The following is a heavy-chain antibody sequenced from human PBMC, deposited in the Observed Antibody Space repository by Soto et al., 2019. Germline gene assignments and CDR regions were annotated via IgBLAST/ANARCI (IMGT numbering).Heavy chain of an antibody. J-gene: IGHJ4*02. CDR3: ARDGLSRTIDY. V-gene: IGHV3-21*01. CDR2: ISSSSSYI. CDR1: VFTFSSYS. D-gene: IGHD2-2*01. Sequence: GGSLRLSCSASVFTFSSYSMNWVRQAPGKGLEWVSSISSSSSYIYYADSVKGRFTISRDNAKNSLYLQMNSLRAEDTAVYYCARDGLSRTIDYWGQRLLVTVFS.